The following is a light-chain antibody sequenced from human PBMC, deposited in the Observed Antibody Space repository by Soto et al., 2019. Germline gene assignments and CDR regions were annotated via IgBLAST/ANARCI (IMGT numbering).Light chain of an antibody. V-gene: IGLV2-14*01. Sequence: QSALTQPASVSGSPGQSITISCSGTRSDIGSYNYVAWYQQFPGKTPKILIYGVSNRPSGVSSRFSGSKSGNTASLTLSGLQAEDEADYYGISYTGSSTSYVFGSGTKLTVL. J-gene: IGLJ1*01. CDR2: GVS. CDR1: RSDIGSYNY. CDR3: ISYTGSSTSYV.